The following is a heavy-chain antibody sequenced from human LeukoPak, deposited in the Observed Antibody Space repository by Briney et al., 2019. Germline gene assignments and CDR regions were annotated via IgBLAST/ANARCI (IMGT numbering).Heavy chain of an antibody. V-gene: IGHV3-23*01. Sequence: GGSLRLSCVASGFTFTSDAMNWVRQAPGKGLEWVSSTVSRGTTQYANSVKGRFTVSRDTSKNTLYLQMNSLRADDTAVYYCAKCSTSAYTTGWCNWIDPWGQGTLVTVSS. CDR2: TVSRGTT. J-gene: IGHJ5*02. CDR3: AKCSTSAYTTGWCNWIDP. D-gene: IGHD6-19*01. CDR1: GFTFTSDA.